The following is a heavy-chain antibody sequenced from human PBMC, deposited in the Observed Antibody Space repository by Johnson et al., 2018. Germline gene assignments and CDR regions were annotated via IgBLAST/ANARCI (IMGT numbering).Heavy chain of an antibody. Sequence: QVQLVQSGAEVKKPGSSXKVSCKASGGTFSSYAISWVRQAPGQGLEWMGGIIPIFGTANYAQKFQGRVTITADESTSTAYMELSSLRSEDTAVYYCARVVRLAYCGGDCGAFDIWGQGTMVTVSS. D-gene: IGHD2-21*02. CDR2: IIPIFGTA. J-gene: IGHJ3*02. CDR3: ARVVRLAYCGGDCGAFDI. CDR1: GGTFSSYA. V-gene: IGHV1-69*12.